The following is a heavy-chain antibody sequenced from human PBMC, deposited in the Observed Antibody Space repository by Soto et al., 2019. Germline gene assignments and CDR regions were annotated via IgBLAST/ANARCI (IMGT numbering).Heavy chain of an antibody. V-gene: IGHV4-59*01. D-gene: IGHD1-26*01. CDR1: GGSINSYY. Sequence: SETLSLTCTVSGGSINSYYWSWIRQPPGKGLEWIGSIYYTGSTNYNPSLKSRVTISADTSKNQFSLKLSSVTAADTAVYYCARRESSTSFDSWGQGTLVTVSS. CDR2: IYYTGST. J-gene: IGHJ4*02. CDR3: ARRESSTSFDS.